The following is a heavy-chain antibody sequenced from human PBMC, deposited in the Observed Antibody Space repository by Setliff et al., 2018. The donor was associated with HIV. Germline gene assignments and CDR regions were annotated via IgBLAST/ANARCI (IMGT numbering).Heavy chain of an antibody. Sequence: GGSLRLSCAASGFTFSSYSMNWVRQAPGKGLEWVSSISSSSSYIYYADSVKGRFTISRDNAKNSLYLQMNSLRAEDTAVYYCARDDYMLYSYYYGMDVWGQGTTVTVSS. CDR1: GFTFSSYS. V-gene: IGHV3-21*01. J-gene: IGHJ6*02. CDR3: ARDDYMLYSYYYGMDV. D-gene: IGHD4-4*01. CDR2: ISSSSSYI.